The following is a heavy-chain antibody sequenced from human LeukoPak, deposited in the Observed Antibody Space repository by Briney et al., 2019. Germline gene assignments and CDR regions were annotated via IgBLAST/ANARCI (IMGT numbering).Heavy chain of an antibody. Sequence: PGGSLRLSCAASGFTFDDYGMSWVRQAPGKGLEWVSGINWNGGSTGYADSVKGRFTISRDNAKNSLYLQMNSLRAEDTALYHCARGLGASVVNAFDIWGQGTMVTVSS. D-gene: IGHD2-21*01. V-gene: IGHV3-20*01. CDR3: ARGLGASVVNAFDI. CDR2: INWNGGST. CDR1: GFTFDDYG. J-gene: IGHJ3*02.